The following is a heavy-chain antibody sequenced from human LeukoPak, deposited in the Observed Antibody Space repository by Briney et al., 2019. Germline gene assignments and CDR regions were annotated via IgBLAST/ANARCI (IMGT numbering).Heavy chain of an antibody. Sequence: PSETLSLTCAVYGGSFSGYYWSWIRQPPGKGLEWIGEINHSGGTNYNPSLKSRVTISVDTSKNQFSLKLSSVTAADTAVYYCARQGVFGYCSSTSCFNDAFDIWGQGTMVTVSS. V-gene: IGHV4-34*01. CDR3: ARQGVFGYCSSTSCFNDAFDI. J-gene: IGHJ3*02. CDR1: GGSFSGYY. CDR2: INHSGGT. D-gene: IGHD2-2*03.